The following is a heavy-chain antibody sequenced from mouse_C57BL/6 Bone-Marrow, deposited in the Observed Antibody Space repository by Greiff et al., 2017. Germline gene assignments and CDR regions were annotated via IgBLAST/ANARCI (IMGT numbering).Heavy chain of an antibody. Sequence: VQLQQPGAELVKPGASVKLSCKASGYTFTSYWMHWVKQRPGQGLVWIGMIHPNSGSTNYNEKFKSKATLTVDKSSSTAYMQLSSLTSEDSAVYYCAREDYYYGSSYYAMDYWGQGTSVTVSS. CDR3: AREDYYYGSSYYAMDY. V-gene: IGHV1-64*01. CDR1: GYTFTSYW. CDR2: IHPNSGST. J-gene: IGHJ4*01. D-gene: IGHD1-1*01.